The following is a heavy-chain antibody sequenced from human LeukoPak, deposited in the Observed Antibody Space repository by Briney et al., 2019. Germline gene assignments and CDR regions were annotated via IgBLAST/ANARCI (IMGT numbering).Heavy chain of an antibody. V-gene: IGHV3-74*01. J-gene: IGHJ2*01. CDR2: IKSDGSST. D-gene: IGHD1-26*01. Sequence: PGGSLRLSCAASGFTFSNYWMHWVRQAPGQGLVWVSRIKSDGSSTSYADSVKGRFTISRDNFKNTLYLHMNRLRAEDTTVYYCARGVVGATTGWYFDLWGRGTLVTVSS. CDR1: GFTFSNYW. CDR3: ARGVVGATTGWYFDL.